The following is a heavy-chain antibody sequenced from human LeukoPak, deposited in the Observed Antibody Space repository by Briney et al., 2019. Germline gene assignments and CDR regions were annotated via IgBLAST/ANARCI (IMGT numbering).Heavy chain of an antibody. Sequence: SVKVSCKASGGTFSSYAISWVRQAPGQGLEWMGGIIPIFGTANYAQKFQGRVTITRDTSASTAYMELSSLRSEDTAVYYCARVQYPDYYDSSGYSQGDFDYWGQGTLVTVSS. CDR2: IIPIFGTA. CDR3: ARVQYPDYYDSSGYSQGDFDY. J-gene: IGHJ4*02. D-gene: IGHD3-22*01. V-gene: IGHV1-69*05. CDR1: GGTFSSYA.